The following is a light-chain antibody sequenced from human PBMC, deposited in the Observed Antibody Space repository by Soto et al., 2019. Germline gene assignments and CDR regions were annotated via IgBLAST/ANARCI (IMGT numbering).Light chain of an antibody. Sequence: AIQLTQSPSSLSASVGDRVTITCRASHDIASALAWYQQKPGKPPKLMIYDASTLEGGDPSRFSGSGSGTDFTLTISGLQPEDFATYYCQQFNYFRVTFGQGTRLEI. J-gene: IGKJ5*01. CDR1: HDIASA. CDR3: QQFNYFRVT. V-gene: IGKV1D-13*01. CDR2: DAS.